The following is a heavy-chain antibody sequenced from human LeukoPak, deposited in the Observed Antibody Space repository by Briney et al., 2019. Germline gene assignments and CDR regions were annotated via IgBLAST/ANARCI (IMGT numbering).Heavy chain of an antibody. CDR2: ISYDGSNK. V-gene: IGHV3-30-3*01. CDR3: ARETPLGRDPIYSFDY. Sequence: LRLSXXXXXXXFXXXAMHGVRQAPGKGLERGAVISYDGSNKYYADSVKGRFTISRDNSKNTLYLQMNSLRAEDTAVYYCARETPLGRDPIYSFDYWGQGTLVTVSS. CDR1: XXXFXXXA. D-gene: IGHD3-10*01. J-gene: IGHJ4*02.